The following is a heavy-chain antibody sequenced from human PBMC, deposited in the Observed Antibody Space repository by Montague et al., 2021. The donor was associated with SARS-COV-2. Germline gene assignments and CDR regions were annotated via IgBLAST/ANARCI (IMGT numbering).Heavy chain of an antibody. D-gene: IGHD2-2*01. Sequence: SLRLSCAASGFTFTHYEMNWVRQAPGKGLEWVSYISSSGSIIYYTDSVKGRFTISRDAAKNSLYLQMSSLRAEDTAVYYCARDREYCSSASCYDIYYGMDVWGPGTTVTVSS. J-gene: IGHJ6*02. CDR3: ARDREYCSSASCYDIYYGMDV. CDR2: ISSSGSII. CDR1: GFTFTHYE. V-gene: IGHV3-48*03.